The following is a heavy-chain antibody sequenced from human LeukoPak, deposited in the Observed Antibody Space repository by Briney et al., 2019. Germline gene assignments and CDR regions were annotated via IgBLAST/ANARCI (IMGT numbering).Heavy chain of an antibody. J-gene: IGHJ4*02. CDR1: GFIFSNFA. V-gene: IGHV3-23*01. CDR2: ISAGGGSS. D-gene: IGHD1-1*01. Sequence: PGGSLRLSCSVSGFIFSNFAMGWVRQAPGKGLEWVSAISAGGGSSYYADSVKGRFTIPRDNSKNTLYLQMNSLRAEDTAVYYCANAARLDLPLDYCGQGTLVTVSS. CDR3: ANAARLDLPLDY.